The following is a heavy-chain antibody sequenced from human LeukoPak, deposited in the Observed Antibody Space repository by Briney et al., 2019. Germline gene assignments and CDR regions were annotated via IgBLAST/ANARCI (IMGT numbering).Heavy chain of an antibody. J-gene: IGHJ6*03. CDR3: ARARYTVTDEPYYYYYYMDV. Sequence: GGSLRLSCAASGFTFSSYSMMWVRQAPGKGLEWVSYISSSSTTIHYADSVKGRFTISRDNAKNSLYLQMKSLRAEDTAVYYCARARYTVTDEPYYYYYYMDVWGKGTTVTVSS. D-gene: IGHD4-17*01. CDR2: ISSSSTTI. CDR1: GFTFSSYS. V-gene: IGHV3-48*04.